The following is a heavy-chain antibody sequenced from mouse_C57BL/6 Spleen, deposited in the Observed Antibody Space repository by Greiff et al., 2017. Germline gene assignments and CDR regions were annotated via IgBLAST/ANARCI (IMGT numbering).Heavy chain of an antibody. V-gene: IGHV1-82*01. D-gene: IGHD2-4*01. J-gene: IGHJ2*01. CDR1: GYAFSSSW. Sequence: QVQLQQSGPELVKPGASVKISCKASGYAFSSSWMNWVKQRPGRGLEWIGRIYPGDGDTNYNGKFKGKATLTADKSSSTAYMQLSSLTSEDSAVYFCARDDYENFDYWGQGTTLTVSS. CDR3: ARDDYENFDY. CDR2: IYPGDGDT.